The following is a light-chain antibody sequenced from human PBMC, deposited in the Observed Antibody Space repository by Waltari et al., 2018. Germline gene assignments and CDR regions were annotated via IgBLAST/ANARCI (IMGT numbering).Light chain of an antibody. CDR1: SSDVGSSDY. CDR2: HVT. CDR3: SSNAGINNFV. V-gene: IGLV2-8*01. Sequence: QSALTQPPSASGSPGQTVTISCAGTSSDVGSSDYVSWYQTHPGQAPKLLIYHVTKRPSGVPDRFSGSKSGNTASLTVSGLQAEDEADYYCSSNAGINNFVFGGGTKLTVL. J-gene: IGLJ2*01.